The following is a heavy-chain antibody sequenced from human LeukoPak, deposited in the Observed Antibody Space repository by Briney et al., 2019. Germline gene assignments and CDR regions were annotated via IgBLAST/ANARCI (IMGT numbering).Heavy chain of an antibody. CDR2: INKDGSDK. CDR3: ARDAGYGGNSDY. Sequence: EGSLRLSCAASGFTFNMYWMTWVRQAPGKGLESVAYINKDGSDKYYVDSVKGRFTVSRDNAKNSLYLQMNSLRAEDTAVYYCARDAGYGGNSDYWGQGTLVTVSS. J-gene: IGHJ4*02. CDR1: GFTFNMYW. D-gene: IGHD4-23*01. V-gene: IGHV3-7*01.